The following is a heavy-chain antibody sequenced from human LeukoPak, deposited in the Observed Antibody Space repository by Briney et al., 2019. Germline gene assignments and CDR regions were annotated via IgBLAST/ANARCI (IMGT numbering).Heavy chain of an antibody. V-gene: IGHV1-69*13. J-gene: IGHJ5*02. CDR1: GGTFSSYA. Sequence: SVKVSCKASGGTFSSYAISWVRQAPGQGLEWMGGIIPIFGTANYAQKFQGRVTITADESTSTAYMELSSLRSEDTAVYYCARGGIAAAQSDENWFDPWGQGTLVTVSS. CDR2: IIPIFGTA. CDR3: ARGGIAAAQSDENWFDP. D-gene: IGHD6-13*01.